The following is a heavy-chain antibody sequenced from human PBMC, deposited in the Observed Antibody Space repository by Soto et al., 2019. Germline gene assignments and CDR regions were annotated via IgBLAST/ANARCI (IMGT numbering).Heavy chain of an antibody. Sequence: VSVKVSGKASGYTVTGYYMHCVRQAPGQVLEWMGWINPNSGGTNYAQKFQGRVTMTMDTSISTAYMELSRLRSDDTAVYYCARVNVDIVATTGFDDAFDIWGQGTMVT. CDR1: GYTVTGYY. CDR3: ARVNVDIVATTGFDDAFDI. J-gene: IGHJ3*02. V-gene: IGHV1-2*02. CDR2: INPNSGGT. D-gene: IGHD5-12*01.